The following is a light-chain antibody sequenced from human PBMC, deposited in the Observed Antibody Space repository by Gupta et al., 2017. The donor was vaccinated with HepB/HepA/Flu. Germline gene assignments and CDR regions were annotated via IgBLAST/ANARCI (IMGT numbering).Light chain of an antibody. CDR3: QQRKNWPPLT. CDR1: QSVDIY. CDR2: DSS. V-gene: IGKV3-11*01. J-gene: IGKJ4*01. Sequence: ETVLTQSLATLSLSPGERAPLTCSASQSVDIYLAWYQQRPGQAPRLLIYDSSNRATGIPARFSGSGSGTDVTLTISSLESEDFAVYYCQQRKNWPPLTFGGGTKVEMK.